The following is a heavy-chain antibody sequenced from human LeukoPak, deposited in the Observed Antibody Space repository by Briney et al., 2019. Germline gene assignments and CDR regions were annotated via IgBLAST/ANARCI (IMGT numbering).Heavy chain of an antibody. J-gene: IGHJ4*02. V-gene: IGHV3-21*01. CDR1: GFIFSNYS. CDR3: VRDDDRPDNGLDY. CDR2: ISFISSYI. Sequence: PGGSLRLSCAASGFIFSNYSMNWVRQAPGKGLEWVSSISFISSYIYYADSVKGRFTISRDNSKNTLYLQMNSLRAEDTAVYYCVRDDDRPDNGLDYWGQGTLVTVSS. D-gene: IGHD3-22*01.